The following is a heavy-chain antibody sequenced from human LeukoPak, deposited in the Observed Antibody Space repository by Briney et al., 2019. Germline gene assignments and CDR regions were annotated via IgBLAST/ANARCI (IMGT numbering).Heavy chain of an antibody. CDR3: AKGLGYCSGGSCYPGADY. CDR1: GFTFSSYS. D-gene: IGHD2-15*01. Sequence: GGSLRLSCAASGFTFSSYSMNWVRQAPGKGLEWVAFIRYDGSNKYYADSVKGRFTISRDNSKNTLYLQMNSLRAEDTAVYYCAKGLGYCSGGSCYPGADYWGQGTLVTVSS. CDR2: IRYDGSNK. J-gene: IGHJ4*02. V-gene: IGHV3-30*02.